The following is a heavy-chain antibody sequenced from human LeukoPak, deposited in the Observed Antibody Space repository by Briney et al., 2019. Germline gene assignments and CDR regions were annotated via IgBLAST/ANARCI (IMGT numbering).Heavy chain of an antibody. V-gene: IGHV1-46*01. Sequence: ASVKVSCKASGYTFTTYYMHWVRQAPGQGLEWMGLINPSGGSTAYAQKFQGRVTMTEDTSTDTAYMELSSLRSEDTAVYYCATTPQFDYYDSSGYFLPLIFWGQGTLVTVSS. CDR1: GYTFTTYY. D-gene: IGHD3-22*01. CDR2: INPSGGST. J-gene: IGHJ4*02. CDR3: ATTPQFDYYDSSGYFLPLIF.